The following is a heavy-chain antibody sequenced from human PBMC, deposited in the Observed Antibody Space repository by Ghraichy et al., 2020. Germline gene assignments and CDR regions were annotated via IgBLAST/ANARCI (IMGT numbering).Heavy chain of an antibody. J-gene: IGHJ3*02. CDR2: ISYDGSNK. D-gene: IGHD4-23*01. CDR1: GFTFSSYG. V-gene: IGHV3-30*18. CDR3: AKDLTVVTPVGNAFDI. Sequence: GGSRRLSCAASGFTFSSYGMHWVRQAPGKGLEWVAVISYDGSNKYYADSVKGRFTISRDNSKNTLYLQMNSLRAEDTAVYYCAKDLTVVTPVGNAFDIWGQGTMVTVSS.